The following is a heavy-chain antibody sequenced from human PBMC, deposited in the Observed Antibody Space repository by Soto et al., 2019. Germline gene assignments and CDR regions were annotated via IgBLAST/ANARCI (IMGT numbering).Heavy chain of an antibody. Sequence: SDTLSLTCTIPSTSIRSSYWSWILQPPRKGLEWIGYIYYSGSTYYNPSLKSRVTISVDTSKNQFSLKLSSVTAADTAVYYCARVPPAAGDLYYYYYYMAVWGKGTTVTVSS. CDR3: ARVPPAAGDLYYYYYYMAV. CDR1: STSIRSSY. J-gene: IGHJ6*03. CDR2: IYYSGST. D-gene: IGHD6-13*01. V-gene: IGHV4-59*01.